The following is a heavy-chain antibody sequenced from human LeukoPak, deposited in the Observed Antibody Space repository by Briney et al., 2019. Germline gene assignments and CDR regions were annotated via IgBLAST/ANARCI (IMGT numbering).Heavy chain of an antibody. CDR1: GCTFSSYA. Sequence: GGSLRLSCAASGCTFSSYAMSWVRQAPGKGLEWVSAISGSGGSTYYADSVQGRFTISRDNSKNTLYLQMNSLRAEDTAVYYCAKISFFTYYDFWSGYPIDYWGQGTLVTVSS. CDR2: ISGSGGST. D-gene: IGHD3-3*01. CDR3: AKISFFTYYDFWSGYPIDY. J-gene: IGHJ4*02. V-gene: IGHV3-23*01.